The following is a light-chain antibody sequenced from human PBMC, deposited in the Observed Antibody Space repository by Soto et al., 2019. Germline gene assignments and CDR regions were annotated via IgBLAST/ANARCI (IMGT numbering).Light chain of an antibody. J-gene: IGKJ2*02. V-gene: IGKV3-11*01. CDR2: DAS. CDR1: QSVSSY. Sequence: EIVLTQSPATLSLSPGEGATLSCRASQSVSSYLAWYQQKAGQAPRLLIYDASNRATGIPARFSGSGSGTDFTLTISSLEPEDFAVYYCQQRSNWPLGTFGQGTKLEIK. CDR3: QQRSNWPLGT.